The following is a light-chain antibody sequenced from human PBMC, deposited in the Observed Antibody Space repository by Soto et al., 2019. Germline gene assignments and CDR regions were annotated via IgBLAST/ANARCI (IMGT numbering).Light chain of an antibody. Sequence: QSALTQPASVSGSPGQSIAISCTGTSSDVGGYDYVSWYQQQPDKAPKLMIYDVSNRPSGVSNRFSGSKSGNTASLTISGLQAEDEADYYCSSYTSSSTLYVFGTGTKLTVL. J-gene: IGLJ1*01. CDR1: SSDVGGYDY. CDR2: DVS. CDR3: SSYTSSSTLYV. V-gene: IGLV2-14*01.